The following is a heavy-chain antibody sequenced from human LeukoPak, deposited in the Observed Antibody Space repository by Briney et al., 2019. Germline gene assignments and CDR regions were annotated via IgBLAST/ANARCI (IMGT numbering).Heavy chain of an antibody. J-gene: IGHJ4*02. CDR1: GFTFSSYA. CDR2: ISYDGSNK. D-gene: IGHD3-9*01. V-gene: IGHV3-30*04. Sequence: GGSLRLSCAASGFTFSSYAMHWVRQAPGKGPEWVAVISYDGSNKYYADSVKGRFTISRDNSKNTLYLQMNSLRAEDTAVYYCAKDRDILTGYYIGEDYFDYWGQGTLVTVSS. CDR3: AKDRDILTGYYIGEDYFDY.